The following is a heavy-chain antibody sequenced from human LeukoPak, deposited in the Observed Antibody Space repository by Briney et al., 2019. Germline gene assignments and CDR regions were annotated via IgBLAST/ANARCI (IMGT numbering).Heavy chain of an antibody. V-gene: IGHV1-18*01. CDR1: GYTFTSYG. CDR3: AKFRLGGDFFDY. D-gene: IGHD3-3*01. J-gene: IGHJ4*02. Sequence: GASVKVSCKASGYTFTSYGISWVRQAPGQGLEWMGWISAYNGNTNYAQKLQGRVTMTTDTSTSTAYMELRSLRAEDTAVYYCAKFRLGGDFFDYWGQGTLVTVSS. CDR2: ISAYNGNT.